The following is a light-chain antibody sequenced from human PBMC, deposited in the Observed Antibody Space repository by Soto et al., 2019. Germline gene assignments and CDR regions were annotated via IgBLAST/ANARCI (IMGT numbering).Light chain of an antibody. Sequence: QSVLTQPASVSGSPGQSITISCTGTSSDVGGYNYVSWYQQHPGKAPKLMIYEVSNRPSGVSNRFSGSKSGNTASLTISGLQAEDEADYYWSSYTSSSIDYVFGTGTKLTVL. CDR3: SSYTSSSIDYV. V-gene: IGLV2-14*01. CDR2: EVS. J-gene: IGLJ1*01. CDR1: SSDVGGYNY.